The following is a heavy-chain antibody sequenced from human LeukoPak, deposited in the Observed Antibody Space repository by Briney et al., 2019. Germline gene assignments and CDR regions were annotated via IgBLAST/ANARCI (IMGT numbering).Heavy chain of an antibody. V-gene: IGHV4-38-2*02. CDR1: GYSISSNYY. J-gene: IGHJ4*02. D-gene: IGHD1-26*01. CDR2: IYHSGST. CDR3: ARVWSDSGTYYDDRGAFDY. Sequence: PSETLSLTCTVSGYSISSNYYWGWIRQPPGKGLEWIGNIYHSGSTYYNPSLKSRVTISIDTSKSQFSLKLSSVTAADTAVYYCARVWSDSGTYYDDRGAFDYWGQGTLVTVSS.